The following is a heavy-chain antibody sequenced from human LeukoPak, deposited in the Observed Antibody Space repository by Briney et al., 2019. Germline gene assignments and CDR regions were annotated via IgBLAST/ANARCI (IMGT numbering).Heavy chain of an antibody. V-gene: IGHV1-3*01. J-gene: IGHJ5*02. D-gene: IGHD5-12*01. CDR1: GYTFTSCA. CDR2: INAGNGNT. Sequence: ASVKVSCKASGYTFTSCAMHWVRQAPGQRLGWMGWINAGNGNTKYSQKFQGRVTITRDTSASTAYMEPSSERSEDTAVYYCARVATRQLRGWFDPWGQGTLVTVSS. CDR3: ARVATRQLRGWFDP.